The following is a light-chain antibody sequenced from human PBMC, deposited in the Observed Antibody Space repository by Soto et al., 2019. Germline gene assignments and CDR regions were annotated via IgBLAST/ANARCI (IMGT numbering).Light chain of an antibody. CDR2: DAS. CDR3: QQYGNTPWT. Sequence: EIMLTQSPATLSLSPGERATLSCRASQSVSSYLAWYQQKPGQAPRLLIYDASNRATGIPARFSGSGSGTDFTLTISRLEPEDVAVYYCQQYGNTPWTFGQGTKVDIK. V-gene: IGKV3-11*01. CDR1: QSVSSY. J-gene: IGKJ1*01.